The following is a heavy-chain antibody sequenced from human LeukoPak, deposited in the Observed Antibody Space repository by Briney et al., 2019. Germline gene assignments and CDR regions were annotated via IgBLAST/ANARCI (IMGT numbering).Heavy chain of an antibody. CDR3: ALDSSGYGFDY. CDR2: IWYDGSNK. CDR1: GFTFSSYG. Sequence: GGSLRLSCAASGFTFSSYGMHWVRQAPGKGLEWVAVIWYDGSNKYYAGSVKGRFTISRDNSKNTLYLQMNSLRAEDTAVYYCALDSSGYGFDYWGQGTLVTVSS. D-gene: IGHD3-22*01. J-gene: IGHJ4*02. V-gene: IGHV3-33*01.